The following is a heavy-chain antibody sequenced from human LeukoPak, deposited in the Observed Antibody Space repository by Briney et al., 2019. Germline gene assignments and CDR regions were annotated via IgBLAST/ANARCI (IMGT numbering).Heavy chain of an antibody. J-gene: IGHJ4*02. V-gene: IGHV3-21*01. CDR1: GFTFSSYS. CDR2: ISSSSSYI. D-gene: IGHD2-15*01. CDR3: ARGLRPHLLGYCSGGSCYSDY. Sequence: KPGGSLRLSCAASGFTFSSYSMNWVRQAPGKGLEWVSSISSSSSYIYYADSVKGRFTISRDNSKNTLYLQMNSLRAEDTAVYYCARGLRPHLLGYCSGGSCYSDYWGQGTLVTVSS.